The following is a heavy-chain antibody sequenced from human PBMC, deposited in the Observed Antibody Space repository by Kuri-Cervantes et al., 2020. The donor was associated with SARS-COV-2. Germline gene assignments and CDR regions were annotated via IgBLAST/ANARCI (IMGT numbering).Heavy chain of an antibody. CDR1: GYSFTSYW. CDR3: ARHHKVQLELRDY. V-gene: IGHV5-51*01. D-gene: IGHD1-7*01. Sequence: GESLKISCKGSGYSFTSYWIGWVRQMPGKGLEWMGISYPGDSDTRYSPSFQGQVTISADKSISTAYLQWSSLKASDTAMYYCARHHKVQLELRDYWGQGTLVTVSS. J-gene: IGHJ4*02. CDR2: SYPGDSDT.